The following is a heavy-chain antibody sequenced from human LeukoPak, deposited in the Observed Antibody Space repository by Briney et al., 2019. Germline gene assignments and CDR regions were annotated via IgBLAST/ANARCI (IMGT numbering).Heavy chain of an antibody. V-gene: IGHV1-2*04. Sequence: ASVKVSCKASGYTFTGYYMHWVRQAPGQGLEWMGWINPNSGGTNYAQKFQGWVTMTRDTSISTAYMELSRLRSDDTAVYYCARGVRYSSKNWFDPWGQGTLVTVSS. CDR2: INPNSGGT. CDR1: GYTFTGYY. CDR3: ARGVRYSSKNWFDP. J-gene: IGHJ5*02. D-gene: IGHD6-13*01.